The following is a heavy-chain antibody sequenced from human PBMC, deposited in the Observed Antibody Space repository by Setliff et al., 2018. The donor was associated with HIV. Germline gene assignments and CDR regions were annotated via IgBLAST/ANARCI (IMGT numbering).Heavy chain of an antibody. Sequence: SETLSLTCTVSGCSISSGSYYWNWIRQPAGKGLEWIGRIYTSGSTNYNPSLKSRVTISVDTSKNHFSLKLRSVTAADTAVYYCAQLGIVDDFDSWGQGTLVTVSS. CDR1: GCSISSGSYY. D-gene: IGHD1-1*01. J-gene: IGHJ4*02. CDR3: AQLGIVDDFDS. V-gene: IGHV4-61*02. CDR2: IYTSGST.